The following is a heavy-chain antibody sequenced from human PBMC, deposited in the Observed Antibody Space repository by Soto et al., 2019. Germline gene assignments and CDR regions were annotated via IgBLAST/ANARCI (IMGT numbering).Heavy chain of an antibody. V-gene: IGHV3-48*03. CDR3: ARDPPVAGISFDY. D-gene: IGHD6-19*01. J-gene: IGHJ4*02. CDR2: ISSSGSTI. CDR1: GFTFSSYE. Sequence: GGSLRLSCAASGFTFSSYEMNWVRQAPGKGLEWVSYISSSGSTIYYADSVKGRFTISRDNAKNSLYLQMNSLRAEDTAVYYCARDPPVAGISFDYWGQGTPVTVSS.